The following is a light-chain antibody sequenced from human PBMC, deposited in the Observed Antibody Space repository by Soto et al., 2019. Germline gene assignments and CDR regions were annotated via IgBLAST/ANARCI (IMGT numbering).Light chain of an antibody. CDR2: ATS. CDR3: HQYGSSQT. V-gene: IGKV3-20*01. J-gene: IGKJ1*01. CDR1: QGIGDT. Sequence: EIFVTQSRHTLSLPSRDRDSITRTARQGIGDTLAWYQHKPGQTPRLLIYATSTRATGVPTRFSGSGSGTDFTLTISRLEPEDFAVYYCHQYGSSQTFGQGTKVDIK.